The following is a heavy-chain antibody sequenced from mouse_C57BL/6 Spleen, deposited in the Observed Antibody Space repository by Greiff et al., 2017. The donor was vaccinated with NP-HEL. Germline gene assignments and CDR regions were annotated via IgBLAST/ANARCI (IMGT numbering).Heavy chain of an antibody. D-gene: IGHD1-1*01. CDR1: GYSITSGYD. CDR3: ARDDYYGSSHWYFDV. J-gene: IGHJ1*03. Sequence: EVQLQESGPGMVKPSQSLSLTCTVTGYSITSGYDWHWIRHFPGNKLEWMGYISYSGSTNYNPSLKSRISITHDTSKNHFFLKLNSVTTEDTATYYCARDDYYGSSHWYFDVWGTGTTVTVSS. V-gene: IGHV3-1*01. CDR2: ISYSGST.